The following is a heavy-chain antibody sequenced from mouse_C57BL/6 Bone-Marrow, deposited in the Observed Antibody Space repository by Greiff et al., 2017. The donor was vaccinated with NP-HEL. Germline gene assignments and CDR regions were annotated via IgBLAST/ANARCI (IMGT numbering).Heavy chain of an antibody. CDR2: ISYDGSN. D-gene: IGHD1-1*01. J-gene: IGHJ2*01. CDR1: GYSITSGYY. V-gene: IGHV3-6*01. Sequence: EVKLVESGPGLVKPSQSLSLTCSVTGYSITSGYYWNWIRQFPGNKLEWMGYISYDGSNNYNPSLKNRISITRDTSKNQFFLKWNSVTTEDTATYYCASFPRITTVVATEGYYFDYWGQGTTLTVSS. CDR3: ASFPRITTVVATEGYYFDY.